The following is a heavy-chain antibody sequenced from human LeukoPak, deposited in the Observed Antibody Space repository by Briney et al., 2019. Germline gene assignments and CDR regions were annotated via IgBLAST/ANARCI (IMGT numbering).Heavy chain of an antibody. CDR2: ISSSSGYI. D-gene: IGHD5-18*01. CDR3: AGVSGDTAMVPYYYFDY. J-gene: IGHJ4*02. V-gene: IGHV3-21*01. Sequence: GGSLRLSCAASGFAFSSYSMNWVRQAPGKGLEWVSSISSSSGYIYYADSVKGRFTISRDNAKNSLYLQMNSLRAEDTAVYYCAGVSGDTAMVPYYYFDYWGQGTLVTVSS. CDR1: GFAFSSYS.